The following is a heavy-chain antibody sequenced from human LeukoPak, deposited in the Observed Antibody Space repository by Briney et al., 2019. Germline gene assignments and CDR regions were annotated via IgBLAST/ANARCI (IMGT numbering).Heavy chain of an antibody. Sequence: GGSLRLSCEASGFTFNIYEMNWVRQAPGKGLEWISHINTDSSSIHYADSMKGRFTISRDNAKNSLYLQMNNLRGEDTAIYYCVRDATLIPGTVYFDYWGQGALVTVSS. V-gene: IGHV3-48*03. CDR1: GFTFNIYE. CDR2: INTDSSSI. CDR3: VRDATLIPGTVYFDY. D-gene: IGHD2-15*01. J-gene: IGHJ4*02.